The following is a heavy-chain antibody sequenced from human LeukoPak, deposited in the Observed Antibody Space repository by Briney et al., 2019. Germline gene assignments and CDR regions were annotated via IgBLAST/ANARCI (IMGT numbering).Heavy chain of an antibody. CDR1: GGSFSGYY. V-gene: IGHV4-34*01. J-gene: IGHJ4*02. CDR2: INHSGST. CDR3: AGGVIAAADDY. Sequence: SETLSLTCAVYGGSFSGYYWSWIRQPPGKGLEWIGEINHSGSTNYNPSLKSRVTISVDTSKNQFSLKLSSVTAADTAVYYCAGGVIAAADDYWGQGTLVTVSS. D-gene: IGHD6-13*01.